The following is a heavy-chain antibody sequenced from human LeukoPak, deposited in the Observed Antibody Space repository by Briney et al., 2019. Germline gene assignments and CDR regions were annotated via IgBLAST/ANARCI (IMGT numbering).Heavy chain of an antibody. V-gene: IGHV3-21*06. CDR1: GFTFSSYI. D-gene: IGHD2-2*01. CDR3: ARGSTSLDV. CDR2: ISSSSYI. J-gene: IGHJ6*02. Sequence: GGSLRLSCAASGFTFSSYIMNWVRQAPGKGLEWVSFISSSSYIYYADSVKGRFTISKDNAKNSLYLQMNSLRAEDTAVYYCARGSTSLDVWGQGTTVTVSS.